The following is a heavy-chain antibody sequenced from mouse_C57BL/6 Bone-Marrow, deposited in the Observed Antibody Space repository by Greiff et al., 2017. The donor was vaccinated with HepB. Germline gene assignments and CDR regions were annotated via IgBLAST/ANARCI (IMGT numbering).Heavy chain of an antibody. J-gene: IGHJ3*01. Sequence: VQLQESGAELARPGASVKLSCKASGYTSTSYGISWVKQRTGQGLEWIGEIYPRSGNTYYNEKFKGKATLTADKSSSTAYMELRSLTSEDSAVYFCARFDYDEGAWFAYWGQGTLVTVSA. CDR2: IYPRSGNT. CDR3: ARFDYDEGAWFAY. CDR1: GYTSTSYG. V-gene: IGHV1-81*01. D-gene: IGHD2-4*01.